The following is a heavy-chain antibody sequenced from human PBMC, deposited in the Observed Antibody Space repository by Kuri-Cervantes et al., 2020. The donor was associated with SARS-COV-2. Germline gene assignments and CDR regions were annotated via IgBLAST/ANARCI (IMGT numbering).Heavy chain of an antibody. CDR3: AKAWRGQWLASYYYYGMDV. Sequence: GESLKISCAASGFTFSSYGMHWVRQAPGKGLEWVAVISYDGSNKYYADSAKGRFTISRDNSKNTLYLQMNSLRAEDTAVYYCAKAWRGQWLASYYYYGMDVWGQGTTVTVSS. V-gene: IGHV3-30*18. D-gene: IGHD6-19*01. CDR1: GFTFSSYG. CDR2: ISYDGSNK. J-gene: IGHJ6*02.